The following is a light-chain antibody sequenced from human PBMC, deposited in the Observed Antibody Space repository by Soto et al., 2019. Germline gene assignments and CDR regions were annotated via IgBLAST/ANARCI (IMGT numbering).Light chain of an antibody. V-gene: IGKV1-39*01. CDR1: QSISTY. J-gene: IGKJ2*02. CDR2: AAS. CDR3: QQSYSTPRT. Sequence: DIQMTQSPSSLSASVGDRVTITCRASQSISTYLNWYQQKVGKAPKLLIYAASSLQRGVPSRFSGSESATHFTLTVSSLQPEDFATYYCQQSYSTPRTFGQGTKLEIK.